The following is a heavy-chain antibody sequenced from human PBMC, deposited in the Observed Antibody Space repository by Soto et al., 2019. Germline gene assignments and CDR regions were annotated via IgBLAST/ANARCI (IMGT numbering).Heavy chain of an antibody. Sequence: ASVRVSCKASGYTFTSYGISWVRQAPGQGLEGMGWISAYNGNTNYAQKLQGRVTMTTDTSTSAAYMELRSLRSDDTAVYYCARVMDYDLLFFDYWGQGTLVTVSS. CDR3: ARVMDYDLLFFDY. CDR2: ISAYNGNT. J-gene: IGHJ4*02. CDR1: GYTFTSYG. V-gene: IGHV1-18*01. D-gene: IGHD4-17*01.